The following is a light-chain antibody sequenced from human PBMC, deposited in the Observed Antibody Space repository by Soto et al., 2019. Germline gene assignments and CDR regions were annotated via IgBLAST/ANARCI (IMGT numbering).Light chain of an antibody. Sequence: EVVLTQSPGTLFLSPGDRATLSCRASQSVRSSFLAWYQRKPGQAPRLLIYGASSTAPGIPDRFSASGSGTDFTLTISRLEPEDFAVYYCQQYGSSPFTFGPGTKVDIK. CDR1: QSVRSSF. J-gene: IGKJ3*01. CDR3: QQYGSSPFT. V-gene: IGKV3-20*01. CDR2: GAS.